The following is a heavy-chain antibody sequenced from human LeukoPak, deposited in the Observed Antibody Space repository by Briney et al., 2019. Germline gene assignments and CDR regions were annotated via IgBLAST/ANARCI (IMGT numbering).Heavy chain of an antibody. CDR3: ARDQRPVLRYFDWLLKENWFDP. CDR1: GFTFSSYS. V-gene: IGHV3-21*01. Sequence: GGSLRLSCAASGFTFSSYSMNWVRQAPGKGLEWVSSISSSSSYIYYAGSVKGRFTISRDNAKNSLYLQMNSLRAEDTAVYYCARDQRPVLRYFDWLLKENWFDPWGQGTLVTVSS. D-gene: IGHD3-9*01. J-gene: IGHJ5*02. CDR2: ISSSSSYI.